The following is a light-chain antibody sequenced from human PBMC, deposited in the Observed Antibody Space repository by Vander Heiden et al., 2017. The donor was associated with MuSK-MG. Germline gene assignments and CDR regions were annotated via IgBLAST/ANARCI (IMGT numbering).Light chain of an antibody. J-gene: IGLJ2*01. CDR3: SSYTSSSTLV. CDR1: SRDVGGYNS. Sequence: QSALTQPASVSGSPGQSITISCTGTSRDVGGYNSVPWYQKHPGKAPKLRIYDVSNRPSGVSNRFSGSKSGNTASLTISGLQAEDEADCYCSSYTSSSTLVVGGGTKLTVL. CDR2: DVS. V-gene: IGLV2-14*03.